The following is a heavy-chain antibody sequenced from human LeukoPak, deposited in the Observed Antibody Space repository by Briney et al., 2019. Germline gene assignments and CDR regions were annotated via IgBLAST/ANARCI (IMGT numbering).Heavy chain of an antibody. D-gene: IGHD2-2*01. CDR2: INPNSGGT. V-gene: IGHV1-2*02. Sequence: GASVKVSCKASGYTFTGYYMHWVRQAPGQGLEWMGWINPNSGGTNYAQKFQGRVTMTRDTSISTAYMELRSLRSDDTAVYYCARDRQYCSSTSCYVFGRNYYYYMDVWGKGTTVTVSS. CDR3: ARDRQYCSSTSCYVFGRNYYYYMDV. J-gene: IGHJ6*03. CDR1: GYTFTGYY.